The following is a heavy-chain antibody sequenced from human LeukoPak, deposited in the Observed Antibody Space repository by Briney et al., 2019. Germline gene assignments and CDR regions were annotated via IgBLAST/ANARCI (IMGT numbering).Heavy chain of an antibody. V-gene: IGHV3-7*05. CDR1: GFSFSNYG. J-gene: IGHJ4*02. CDR2: IKQEGSEK. D-gene: IGHD2-15*01. Sequence: GGSLRLSCVASGFSFSNYGMSWVRQAPGKGLEWVANIKQEGSEKYYVDSVKGRFTISRDNAENSLYLQLNGLRAADTAVYYCARDYCSGVTCYSGYWGQGTLVTVSS. CDR3: ARDYCSGVTCYSGY.